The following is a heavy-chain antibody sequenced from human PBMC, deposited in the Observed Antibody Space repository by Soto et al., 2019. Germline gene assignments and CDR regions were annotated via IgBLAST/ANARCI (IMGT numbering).Heavy chain of an antibody. D-gene: IGHD2-2*03. V-gene: IGHV1-69*04. CDR2: IIPILGIA. CDR1: GGTFSSYT. J-gene: IGHJ4*02. CDR3: ARDSVGYCSSTSCYVDY. Sequence: ASVKVSCKASGGTFSSYTISWVRQAPGQGLEWMGRIIPILGIANYAQKFQGRVTITADKSTSTAYMELNSLRSEDTAVYYCARDSVGYCSSTSCYVDYWGQGTLVTVSS.